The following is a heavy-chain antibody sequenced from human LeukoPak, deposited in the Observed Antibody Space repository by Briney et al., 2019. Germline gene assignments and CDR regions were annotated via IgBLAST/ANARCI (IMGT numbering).Heavy chain of an antibody. V-gene: IGHV1-2*06. J-gene: IGHJ4*02. CDR3: ARDQGSLTRSWYTGY. D-gene: IGHD6-13*01. Sequence: PGASVKVSCKASGYTFTGYHIHWVRQAPGQGLDWMGRINPYSGDTNFAQKFQGRVTMTRDTSITTAYMDLSSLTPDDTAVYFCARDQGSLTRSWYTGYWGQGTQVTVSS. CDR2: INPYSGDT. CDR1: GYTFTGYH.